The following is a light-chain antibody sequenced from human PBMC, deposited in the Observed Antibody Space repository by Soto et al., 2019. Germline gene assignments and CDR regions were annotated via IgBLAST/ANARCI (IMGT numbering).Light chain of an antibody. CDR1: QSIDTW. CDR3: XXYDTYSGT. Sequence: DIQMTQSPSTLSASVGDRVTITCRASQSIDTWLAWYQQKPGKAPKLLIYRASSLESGVPSRFSGSGSGTEFTLTISSLQPDDFXXYYXXXYDTYSGTFGPGTKVDIK. CDR2: RAS. J-gene: IGKJ3*01. V-gene: IGKV1-5*03.